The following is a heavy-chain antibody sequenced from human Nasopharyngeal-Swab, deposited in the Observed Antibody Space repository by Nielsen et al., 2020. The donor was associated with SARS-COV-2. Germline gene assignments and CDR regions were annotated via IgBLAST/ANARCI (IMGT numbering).Heavy chain of an antibody. V-gene: IGHV4-59*08. CDR1: GGSISSYY. D-gene: IGHD3-22*01. CDR3: ARTIGSPHYYDSSGLDAFDI. CDR2: IYYSGST. Sequence: GSLRLSCTVSGGSISSYYWSWIRQPPGKGLEWIGYIYYSGSTNYNPSLKSRVTISVDTSKNQFSLKLSSVTAADTAVYYCARTIGSPHYYDSSGLDAFDIWGQGTMVTVSS. J-gene: IGHJ3*02.